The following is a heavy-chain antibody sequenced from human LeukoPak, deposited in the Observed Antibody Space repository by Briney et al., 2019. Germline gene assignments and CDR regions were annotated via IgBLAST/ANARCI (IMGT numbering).Heavy chain of an antibody. Sequence: SETLSLTCTVSGGSISSYYWSWIRQPPGKGLEWIGYIYYSGSTNYNPSLKSRVTISVDTSKNQFSLKLSSVTAADTAVYYCAKAVADTQDAFDIWGQGTMVTVSS. CDR1: GGSISSYY. V-gene: IGHV4-59*08. CDR2: IYYSGST. CDR3: AKAVADTQDAFDI. J-gene: IGHJ3*02. D-gene: IGHD6-19*01.